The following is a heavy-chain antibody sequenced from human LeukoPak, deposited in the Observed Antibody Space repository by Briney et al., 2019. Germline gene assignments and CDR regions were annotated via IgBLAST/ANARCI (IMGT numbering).Heavy chain of an antibody. CDR1: GFTFDDYG. CDR3: ARIAARPMNYYYYYYMDV. V-gene: IGHV3-20*04. J-gene: IGHJ6*03. D-gene: IGHD6-6*01. CDR2: INWNGGST. Sequence: GGSLRLSCAASGFTFDDYGMSWVRQAPGKGLEWVSGINWNGGSTGYADSVKGRFTISRDNAKNSLYLQMNSLRAEDTALYYCARIAARPMNYYYYYYMDVWGKGTTVTVSS.